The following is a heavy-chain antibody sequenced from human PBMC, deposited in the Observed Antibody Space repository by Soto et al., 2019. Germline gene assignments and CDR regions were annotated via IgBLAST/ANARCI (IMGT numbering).Heavy chain of an antibody. D-gene: IGHD2-8*02. J-gene: IGHJ6*03. CDR2: ISSSSSYI. Sequence: GGSLRLSCAASGFTFSSYSMNWVRQAPGKGLEWVSSISSSSSYIYYADSVKGRFTISRDNAKNSLYLQMNSLRAEDTAVYYCAKGPHSASGYCYMDVWGKETTVTVS. V-gene: IGHV3-21*01. CDR1: GFTFSSYS. CDR3: AKGPHSASGYCYMDV.